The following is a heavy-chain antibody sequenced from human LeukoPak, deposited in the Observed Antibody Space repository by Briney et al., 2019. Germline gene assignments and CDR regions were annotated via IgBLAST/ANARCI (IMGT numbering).Heavy chain of an antibody. CDR3: ASSRCGGDCQLNWFDP. CDR1: GYSISSGYY. D-gene: IGHD2-21*02. Sequence: SETLSLTCTVSGYSISSGYYWGWIRQPPGKGLEWIGSIYHSGSTYYNPSLKSRVTISVDTSKNQFSLKLSSVTAADTAVYYCASSRCGGDCQLNWFDPWGQGTLVTVSS. J-gene: IGHJ5*02. CDR2: IYHSGST. V-gene: IGHV4-38-2*02.